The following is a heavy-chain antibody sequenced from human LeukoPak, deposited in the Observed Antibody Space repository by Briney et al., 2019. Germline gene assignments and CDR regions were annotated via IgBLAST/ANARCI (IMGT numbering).Heavy chain of an antibody. D-gene: IGHD1-26*01. CDR3: AKMKGHPLPKYYMDV. V-gene: IGHV3-23*01. CDR1: GFTFSGFA. J-gene: IGHJ6*01. CDR2: ISGSGDNT. Sequence: GGSLRLSCAASGFTFSGFATSWVRRTPGKGLEWVSGISGSGDNTLYADSVKGRFTISRDNSKNTLYLEMNSLRAEDTAIYYCAKMKGHPLPKYYMDVWGQGTTDTVSS.